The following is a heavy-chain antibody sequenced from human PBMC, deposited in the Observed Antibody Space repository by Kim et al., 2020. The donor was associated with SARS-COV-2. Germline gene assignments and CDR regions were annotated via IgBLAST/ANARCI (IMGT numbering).Heavy chain of an antibody. V-gene: IGHV3-30*18. CDR3: AKDLESSVGAI. J-gene: IGHJ4*02. CDR2: ISYDGSNK. CDR1: GFTFSSYG. D-gene: IGHD1-26*01. Sequence: GALRLSCAASGFTFSSYGMHWVRQAPGKGLEWVAVISYDGSNKYYADSVKGRFTISRDNSKNTLYLQMNSLRAEDTAVYYCAKDLESSVGAIWGQGTLVTVSS.